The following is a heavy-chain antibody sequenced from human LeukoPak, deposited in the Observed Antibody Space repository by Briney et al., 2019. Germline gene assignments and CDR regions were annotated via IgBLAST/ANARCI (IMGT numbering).Heavy chain of an antibody. J-gene: IGHJ4*02. D-gene: IGHD6-19*01. CDR1: GFTFSGSA. CDR2: IRSKANSYAT. Sequence: GGSLRLSCAASGFTFSGSAMHWVRQASGKGLEWVGRIRSKANSYATAYAASVKGRFTISRDDSKNTAYLQMNSLKTEDTAVYYCTRHQSGPYSSGWPNDYWGQGTLVTVSS. V-gene: IGHV3-73*01. CDR3: TRHQSGPYSSGWPNDY.